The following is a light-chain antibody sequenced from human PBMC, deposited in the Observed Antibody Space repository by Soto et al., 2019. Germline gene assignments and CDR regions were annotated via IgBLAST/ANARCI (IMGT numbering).Light chain of an antibody. Sequence: EIVLTQSPGTLSLSPGERATLFCRASQSASGSYLAWYQQKPGQAPRLLIYGASSRATGIPDRFSGSGSGTDFTLTISRLEPEDFAVYYCQHHGTSPTAWTFGQGTKVEIK. CDR3: QHHGTSPTAWT. J-gene: IGKJ1*01. V-gene: IGKV3-20*01. CDR1: QSASGSY. CDR2: GAS.